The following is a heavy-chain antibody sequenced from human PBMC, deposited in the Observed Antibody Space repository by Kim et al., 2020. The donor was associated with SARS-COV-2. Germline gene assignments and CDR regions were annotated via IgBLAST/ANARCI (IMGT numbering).Heavy chain of an antibody. Sequence: GGSLRLSCAASGFTVSSNYMSWVRQAPGKGLEWVSVIYSGGSTYYADSVKGRFTISRDNSKNTLYLQMNSLRAEDTAVYYCARATWGGPRGDYWGQGTLVTVSS. CDR1: GFTVSSNY. CDR3: ARATWGGPRGDY. CDR2: IYSGGST. J-gene: IGHJ4*02. D-gene: IGHD3-3*01. V-gene: IGHV3-53*01.